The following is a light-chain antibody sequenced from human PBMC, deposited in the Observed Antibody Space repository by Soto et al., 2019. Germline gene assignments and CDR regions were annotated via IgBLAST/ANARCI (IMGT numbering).Light chain of an antibody. Sequence: QSALTQPRSVSGSPGQSVTISCTGTSSDVGGYKYVSWSQQHPGKAPKLLIYHVSQRPSGVPDRFSGSKSGNTASLTISGLQAEDEADYYCSSYAGDYTLIFGGGTKLTVL. CDR3: SSYAGDYTLI. CDR2: HVS. CDR1: SSDVGGYKY. J-gene: IGLJ2*01. V-gene: IGLV2-11*01.